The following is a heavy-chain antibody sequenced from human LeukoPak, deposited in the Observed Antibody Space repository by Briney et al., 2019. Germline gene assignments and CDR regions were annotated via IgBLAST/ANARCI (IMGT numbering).Heavy chain of an antibody. CDR1: GGSISSGSYY. V-gene: IGHV4-61*02. D-gene: IGHD6-13*01. CDR3: ARGTAAELLLWFDP. Sequence: SETLSLTCTVSGGSISSGSYYWSWIRQPAGKGLEWIGRIYTSGSTNYNPSLKSRVTISVDTSKNQFSLKLSSVTAADTAVYYCARGTAAELLLWFDPWGQGTLVTVSS. CDR2: IYTSGST. J-gene: IGHJ5*02.